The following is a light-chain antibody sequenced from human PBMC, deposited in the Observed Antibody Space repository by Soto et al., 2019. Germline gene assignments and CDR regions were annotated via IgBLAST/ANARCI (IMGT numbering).Light chain of an antibody. CDR1: QTVISSY. CDR2: GAS. Sequence: EVVLTQSPGILSLSPGERATLSCRATQTVISSYLAWYQQRPGQAPRLLIYGASNRATGIPDRFSGSGSGTDFTLTINRLEPEDFAVYYCQQYGNSPLTFGGGTKVEIK. V-gene: IGKV3-20*01. CDR3: QQYGNSPLT. J-gene: IGKJ4*01.